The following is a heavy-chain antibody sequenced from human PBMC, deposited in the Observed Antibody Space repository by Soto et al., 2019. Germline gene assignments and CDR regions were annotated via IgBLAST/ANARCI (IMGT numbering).Heavy chain of an antibody. CDR1: GFTFSDYT. CDR3: ARRTNGYFGS. J-gene: IGHJ4*02. V-gene: IGHV3-23*03. Sequence: EVQLLESGGGLVQPGGSLTLSCAASGFTFSDYTMTWVRQAPGKVLECISVILADYNTYYTDSVRGRFTISRDNSKNTLYLEINSRRAEDTAVYYCARRTNGYFGSWGQGALVTVSS. D-gene: IGHD2-8*01. CDR2: ILADYNT.